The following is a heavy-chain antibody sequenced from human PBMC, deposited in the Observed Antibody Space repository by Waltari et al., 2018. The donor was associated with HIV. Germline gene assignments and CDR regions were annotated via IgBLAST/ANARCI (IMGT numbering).Heavy chain of an antibody. V-gene: IGHV4-59*01. CDR2: IYYSRST. J-gene: IGHJ3*02. D-gene: IGHD3-10*01. CDR3: ARSWFGESGPRGAFDI. Sequence: QVQLQESGPGQVKPSETLSLSCTVSGDSISSYYWSWIRQPPGKGLEWIGDIYYSRSTNHNASLESRVTLSVDTSKSQFSLRLSSVTAADTAVYYCARSWFGESGPRGAFDIWGQGTMVTVSS. CDR1: GDSISSYY.